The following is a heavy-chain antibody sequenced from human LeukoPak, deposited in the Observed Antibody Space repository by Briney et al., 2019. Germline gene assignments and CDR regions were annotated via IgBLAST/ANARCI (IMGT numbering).Heavy chain of an antibody. CDR1: GFTFSSYG. Sequence: GGSLRLSCAASGFTFSSYGTHWVRQAPGKGLEWVAFTRYDGNNKYYADSVKGRFTISRDNSKNTLYLQMNSLRAEDTAVYHCAKDLLGYCSSASCSAFDYWGQGTLVTVSS. D-gene: IGHD2-2*01. V-gene: IGHV3-30*02. CDR2: TRYDGNNK. J-gene: IGHJ4*02. CDR3: AKDLLGYCSSASCSAFDY.